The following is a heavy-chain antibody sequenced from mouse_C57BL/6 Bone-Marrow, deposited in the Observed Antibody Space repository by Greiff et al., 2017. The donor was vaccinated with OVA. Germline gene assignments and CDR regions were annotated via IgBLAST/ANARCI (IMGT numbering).Heavy chain of an antibody. CDR2: INPNNGGT. J-gene: IGHJ4*01. V-gene: IGHV1-26*01. CDR3: ARLPPMDY. Sequence: VQLQQSGPELVKPGASVKISCKASGYTFTDYYMNWVKQSHGKSLEWIGDINPNNGGTSYNQKFKGKATLTVDKSSSTAYMELRSLTSEDSAVYYCARLPPMDYWGQGTSVTVSS. CDR1: GYTFTDYY.